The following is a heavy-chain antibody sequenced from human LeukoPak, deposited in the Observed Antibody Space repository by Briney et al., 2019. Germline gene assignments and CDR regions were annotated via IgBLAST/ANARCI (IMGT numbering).Heavy chain of an antibody. V-gene: IGHV3-7*01. Sequence: PGGSLRLSCVVSGFTFNRCWKNWVRQAPGKGLEWVAHINPDGRDTYYVDSVKGRFTISRDNAQNSMHLQMNSLRVEDTAVYYCTSWGDTTAEYFQRWGQGTLVTVSS. D-gene: IGHD2-21*02. CDR1: GFTFNRCW. J-gene: IGHJ1*01. CDR3: TSWGDTTAEYFQR. CDR2: INPDGRDT.